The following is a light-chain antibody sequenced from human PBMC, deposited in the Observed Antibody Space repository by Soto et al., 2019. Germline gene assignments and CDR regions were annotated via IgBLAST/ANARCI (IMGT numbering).Light chain of an antibody. Sequence: VLTQSPARLSLSPGERATLSCRAGQSVSDYLAWYQQKPGQPPRLLFFDASNRATGSPDRFSAGGSGTDFTLIISSLEPEDFVVYYCQQRVNWPPTFGGGTKVEI. V-gene: IGKV3-11*01. CDR2: DAS. CDR3: QQRVNWPPT. J-gene: IGKJ4*01. CDR1: QSVSDY.